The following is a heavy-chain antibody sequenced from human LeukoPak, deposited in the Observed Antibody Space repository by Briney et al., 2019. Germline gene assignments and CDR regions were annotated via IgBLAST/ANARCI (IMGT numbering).Heavy chain of an antibody. J-gene: IGHJ4*02. CDR3: ARVQGASSGYYRIFDY. V-gene: IGHV4-30-4*01. D-gene: IGHD3-22*01. CDR2: IYHSGST. CDR1: GGSISSGDYY. Sequence: PQTLSLTCTVSGGSISSGDYYWSWIRQPPGKGLEWIGYIYHSGSTYYNPSLKSRVTISIDTSKNQFSLKLSSVTAADTAVYYCARVQGASSGYYRIFDYWGQGTLVTVSS.